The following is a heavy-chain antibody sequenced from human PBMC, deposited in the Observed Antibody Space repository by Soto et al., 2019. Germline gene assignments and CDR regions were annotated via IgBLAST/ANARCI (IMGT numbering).Heavy chain of an antibody. CDR1: GGTFGSYT. CDR2: IIPILGIA. Sequence: GASVKVSCKASGGTFGSYTISWVRQAPGQGLEWMGRIIPILGIANYAQKFQGRVTITADKSTSTAYMELSSLRSEDTAVYYCARDPSGLLWFGEAPDYWGQGTLVTVSS. CDR3: ARDPSGLLWFGEAPDY. D-gene: IGHD3-10*01. V-gene: IGHV1-69*04. J-gene: IGHJ4*02.